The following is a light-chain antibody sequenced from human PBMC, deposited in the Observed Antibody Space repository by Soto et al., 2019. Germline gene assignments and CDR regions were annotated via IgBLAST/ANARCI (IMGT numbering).Light chain of an antibody. V-gene: IGKV3-20*01. CDR3: QQYGSSSFT. CDR1: QSVSSSY. J-gene: IGKJ3*01. Sequence: EIGLTQSPGTLSLSPGERATLSCRASQSVSSSYLAWYQQKPGQAPRLLIYGASSSATGIPDRFSGSGSGTDVTLTIRRLEPADFAGYYCQQYGSSSFTFGPGNKVDIK. CDR2: GAS.